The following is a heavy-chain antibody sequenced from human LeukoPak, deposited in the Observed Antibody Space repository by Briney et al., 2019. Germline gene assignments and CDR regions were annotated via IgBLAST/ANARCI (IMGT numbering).Heavy chain of an antibody. CDR1: GYVFTGYS. D-gene: IGHD3-22*01. CDR2: INPNSGGT. J-gene: IGHJ3*02. Sequence: ASVKVSCKASGYVFTGYSIHWVRQAPGQGLEWMGWINPNSGGTNFAQNFQGRVTMTRDTSISTAYMELSRLTSDDTAVYYCARDSRNYYDSRGGGDDAFDIWGQGTMVTVFS. V-gene: IGHV1-2*02. CDR3: ARDSRNYYDSRGGGDDAFDI.